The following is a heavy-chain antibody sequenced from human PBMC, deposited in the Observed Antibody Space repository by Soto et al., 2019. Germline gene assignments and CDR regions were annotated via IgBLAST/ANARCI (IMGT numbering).Heavy chain of an antibody. Sequence: QVQLVQSGAEVKKPGSSVRVSCKASGDTFTSLTLSWVRQAPGQGLEWMGGIIPLFGTPNYAQKFQGRVTFSEDKSTNTSYIEVSSLTSEDTAVYYCAALTTLQIVEYGTPRYSGMDVWGLGNTVTVPS. V-gene: IGHV1-69*06. CDR2: IIPLFGTP. CDR3: AALTTLQIVEYGTPRYSGMDV. J-gene: IGHJ6*01. D-gene: IGHD4-17*01. CDR1: GDTFTSLT.